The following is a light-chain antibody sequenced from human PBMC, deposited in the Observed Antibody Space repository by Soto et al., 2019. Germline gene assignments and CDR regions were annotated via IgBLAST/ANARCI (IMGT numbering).Light chain of an antibody. Sequence: SVIAQPASMSGSPGQSITISCTGSGSDIATFNYVSWYQQYPGKAPKLLIYHVTIRTSGFCARFCGSKSGNTAALTISGLQPENEAEYYCNSYTRTSFCLFGHGTK. CDR1: GSDIATFNY. V-gene: IGLV2-14*03. CDR3: NSYTRTSFCL. J-gene: IGLJ6*01. CDR2: HVT.